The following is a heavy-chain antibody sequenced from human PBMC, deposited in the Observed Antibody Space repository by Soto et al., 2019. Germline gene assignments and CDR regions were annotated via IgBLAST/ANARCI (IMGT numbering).Heavy chain of an antibody. CDR1: SASIGSSSYR. CDR2: IYYSGTT. V-gene: IGHV4-39*01. Sequence: AEALSLTCAGASASIGSSSYRWDWIRQPPGKGLEWIGSIYYSGTTYYNPSLNSRVTVSVDTSKNQFSLKVTSVTAADTAVYYCARLHGYCISSSCHGHYAMDVWGQGTTVT. J-gene: IGHJ6*02. D-gene: IGHD2-2*01. CDR3: ARLHGYCISSSCHGHYAMDV.